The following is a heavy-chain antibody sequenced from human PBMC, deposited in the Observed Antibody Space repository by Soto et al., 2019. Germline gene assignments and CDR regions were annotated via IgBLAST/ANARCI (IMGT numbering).Heavy chain of an antibody. D-gene: IGHD7-27*01. CDR2: ISSYGSST. Sequence: GGSLRLSCAASGFTFSSYAMHWVRQAPGKGLEYVSAISSYGSSTYYANSVKGRFTISRDNSKNTLYLHMGSLRPEDMAVYYWARGHLPWDYHSYGMDVWGKGTTVTVSS. CDR1: GFTFSSYA. V-gene: IGHV3-64*01. CDR3: ARGHLPWDYHSYGMDV. J-gene: IGHJ6*04.